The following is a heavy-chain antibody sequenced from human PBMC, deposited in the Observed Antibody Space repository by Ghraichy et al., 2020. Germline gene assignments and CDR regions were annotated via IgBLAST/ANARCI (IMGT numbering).Heavy chain of an antibody. CDR3: ARDPLYCGGDCYSGGFDL. CDR1: GYTFTGYY. D-gene: IGHD2-21*02. J-gene: IGHJ2*01. Sequence: ASVKVSCKASGYTFTGYYMHWVRQAPGQGLEWMGWINPNSGGTNYAQKFQGRVTMTRDTSISTAYMELSRLRSDDTAVYYCARDPLYCGGDCYSGGFDLWGRGTLVTVSS. CDR2: INPNSGGT. V-gene: IGHV1-2*02.